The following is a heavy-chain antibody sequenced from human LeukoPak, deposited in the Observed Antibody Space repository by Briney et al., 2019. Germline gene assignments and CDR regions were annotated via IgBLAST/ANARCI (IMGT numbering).Heavy chain of an antibody. CDR2: IIPIFGTA. CDR3: ARYRGSEIYYGSGSYYLRWFDP. J-gene: IGHJ5*02. CDR1: GGTYSSYA. Sequence: ASVKVSCKASGGTYSSYAISWVRQAPGQGLEWMGRIIPIFGTANYAQKFQGRVTITTDESTSTAYMELSSLRSEDTAVYYCARYRGSEIYYGSGSYYLRWFDPWGQGTLVTVSS. V-gene: IGHV1-69*05. D-gene: IGHD3-10*01.